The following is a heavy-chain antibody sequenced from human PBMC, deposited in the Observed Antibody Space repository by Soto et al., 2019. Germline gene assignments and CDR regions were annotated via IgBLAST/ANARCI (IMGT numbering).Heavy chain of an antibody. CDR1: GFTFDDYT. CDR3: AKNLPPPGYYYGMDV. J-gene: IGHJ6*02. Sequence: PVGSLRLSCAASGFTFDDYTMHWVRQAPGKGLEWVSLISWDGGSTYYADSVKGRFTISRDNSKNSLYLQMNSLRTEDTALYYCAKNLPPPGYYYGMDVWGQGTTLTVSS. CDR2: ISWDGGST. V-gene: IGHV3-43*01.